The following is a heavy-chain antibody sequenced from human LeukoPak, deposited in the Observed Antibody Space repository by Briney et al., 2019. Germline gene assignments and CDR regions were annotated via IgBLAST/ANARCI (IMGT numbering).Heavy chain of an antibody. CDR3: TRASIAVAGGAFDI. Sequence: PGGCLRLSCAASAFTFITSWMHWVSQAPGKGLVWVSRINSDGSNITYADSVKGRLTISRDNAKNTLYLQMNSLRAEDTAVYYCTRASIAVAGGAFDIWGRGTMVIVSS. CDR1: AFTFITSW. CDR2: INSDGSNI. D-gene: IGHD6-19*01. V-gene: IGHV3-74*01. J-gene: IGHJ3*02.